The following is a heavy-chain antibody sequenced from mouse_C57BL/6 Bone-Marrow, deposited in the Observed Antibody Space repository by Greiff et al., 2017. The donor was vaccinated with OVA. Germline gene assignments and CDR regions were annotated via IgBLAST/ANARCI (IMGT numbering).Heavy chain of an antibody. V-gene: IGHV6-6*01. Sequence: EVNVVESGGGLVQPGGSMKLSCAASGFTFSDAWMDWVRQSPEKGLEWVAEIRNKANNHATYYAESVKGRFTISRDDSKSSVYLQMNSLRAEDTGIYYCTRRTYYGSSYWYFDVWGTGTTVTVSS. D-gene: IGHD1-1*01. CDR3: TRRTYYGSSYWYFDV. CDR2: IRNKANNHAT. J-gene: IGHJ1*03. CDR1: GFTFSDAW.